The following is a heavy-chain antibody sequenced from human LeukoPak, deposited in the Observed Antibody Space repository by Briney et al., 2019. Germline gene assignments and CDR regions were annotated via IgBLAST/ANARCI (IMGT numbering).Heavy chain of an antibody. J-gene: IGHJ6*03. V-gene: IGHV3-48*03. CDR2: ISSSGNTK. CDR3: ARDLRGFPYYYHYMDV. CDR1: GFTFSSYE. Sequence: PGGSLRLSCAASGFTFSSYEMNWVRQAPGKGLEWVSYISSSGNTKYYADSVKGRFTISRDNAKNSLYLQMNSLRAEDTAVYYCARDLRGFPYYYHYMDVWGKGTTVTVSS.